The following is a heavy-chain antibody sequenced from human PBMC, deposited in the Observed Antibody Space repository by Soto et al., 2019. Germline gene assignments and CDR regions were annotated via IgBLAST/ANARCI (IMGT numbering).Heavy chain of an antibody. Sequence: SVKVSCKTSGGTFGSYAISWVRQAPGQGLEWMGGIIPIFSTPNYAQKFQGRVTITADESTSTAYMELSSLRSEDTAVYYCARPIQDYVYTSAQSAWFDPWGQGTLVTVSS. D-gene: IGHD3-16*01. CDR3: ARPIQDYVYTSAQSAWFDP. V-gene: IGHV1-69*13. CDR2: IIPIFSTP. CDR1: GGTFGSYA. J-gene: IGHJ5*02.